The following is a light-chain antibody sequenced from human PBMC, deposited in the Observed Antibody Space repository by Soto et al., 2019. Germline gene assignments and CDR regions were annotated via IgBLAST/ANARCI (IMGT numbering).Light chain of an antibody. CDR1: QSVSDN. J-gene: IGKJ1*01. Sequence: EIVLTQSPATLSLSPGERATLSCRASQSVSDNLAWYQHKPGQAPRLLIYDASNRATGIPARFSGSGSGTDFTLTISSLEPEDIAVYYCQQRSNSPPTWTFGQGTKVEIK. V-gene: IGKV3-11*01. CDR3: QQRSNSPPTWT. CDR2: DAS.